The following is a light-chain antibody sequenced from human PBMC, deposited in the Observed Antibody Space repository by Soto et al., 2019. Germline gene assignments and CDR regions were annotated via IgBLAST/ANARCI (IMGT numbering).Light chain of an antibody. CDR2: AAS. CDR1: RDIVTS. J-gene: IGKJ1*01. V-gene: IGKV1-39*01. CDR3: QQSYSSRT. Sequence: DIQMTQSPSSLSASVGDRVIITCRASRDIVTSLNWYQQHPGKGPKILIYAASTLQSVVPSRFSGSGSGTDFNLTISSLQPEDYATCYCQQSYSSRTFGQGTPVEIK.